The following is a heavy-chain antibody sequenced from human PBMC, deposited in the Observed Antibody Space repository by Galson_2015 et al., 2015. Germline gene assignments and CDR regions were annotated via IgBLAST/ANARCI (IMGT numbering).Heavy chain of an antibody. J-gene: IGHJ1*01. Sequence: SLRLSCAASGFNFEDFAMHWVRQAPGKGLEWISLITWDGGTAYYADSVEGRFTLSRDNSKNSLFLQLTSLRPEDTAFYYCVRGPLGDPSSHEFFPHWGRGTLGTVSS. CDR1: GFNFEDFA. V-gene: IGHV3-43D*03. D-gene: IGHD3-10*01. CDR2: ITWDGGTA. CDR3: VRGPLGDPSSHEFFPH.